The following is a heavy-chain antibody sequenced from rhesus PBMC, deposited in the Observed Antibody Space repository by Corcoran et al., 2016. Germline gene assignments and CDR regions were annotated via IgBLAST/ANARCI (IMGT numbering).Heavy chain of an antibody. CDR3: TRDLTIGQGQGREGGVIPFDY. D-gene: IGHD3-28*01. V-gene: IGHV3-136*01. Sequence: VQLVASGGGLVQPGGSLRLSCAASGFTFSSCDLSWVRPAPGKGLEWISYIRASSYTIYYDDSVKGRCTIDRDDAKTSLSLQMNSLRAEDTAVYFWTRDLTIGQGQGREGGVIPFDYWGQGVPVTVSS. J-gene: IGHJ4*01. CDR2: IRASSYTI. CDR1: GFTFSSCD.